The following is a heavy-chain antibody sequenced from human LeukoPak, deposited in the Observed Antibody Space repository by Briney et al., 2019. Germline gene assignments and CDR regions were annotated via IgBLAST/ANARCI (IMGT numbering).Heavy chain of an antibody. Sequence: SETLSLTCAVYGGSFSGYYWSWIRQPPGKGLEWIGEINHDGVTNCKPSLKSRVTMSLDTSRNQFSLKLNSVTAADTAVYYCAKSNGYGLIDIWGQGTMVTVSS. CDR2: INHDGVT. V-gene: IGHV4-34*01. CDR3: AKSNGYGLIDI. CDR1: GGSFSGYY. D-gene: IGHD3-10*01. J-gene: IGHJ3*02.